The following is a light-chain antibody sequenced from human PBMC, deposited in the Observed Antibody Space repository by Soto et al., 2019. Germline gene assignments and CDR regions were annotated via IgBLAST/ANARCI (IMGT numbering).Light chain of an antibody. CDR1: QSVGSY. CDR3: QQRDKWPRT. J-gene: IGKJ2*01. CDR2: GAS. Sequence: DIVLTQSPATLSLSPGERATLSCRASQSVGSYLAWFQHKPGQAPRLLIYGASNRPTDIPGRFSGRGSGTDFPLTISSLESGDSAVYYCQQRDKWPRTFGQGTKLEIK. V-gene: IGKV3-11*01.